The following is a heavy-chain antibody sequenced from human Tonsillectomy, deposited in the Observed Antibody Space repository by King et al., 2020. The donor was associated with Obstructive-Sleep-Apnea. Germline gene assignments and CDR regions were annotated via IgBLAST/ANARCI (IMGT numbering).Heavy chain of an antibody. Sequence: QLVQSRAEVKKPGESLKISCKGSGYSFTSYWIGWVRQMPGKGLEWIGNIYPGDSDTRYSPSFKGQVTISADKSIRTAYLQWSSLKASDTAMYYCARQYYYGSGSYYSPYWGQGTLVTVSS. D-gene: IGHD3-10*01. CDR1: GYSFTSYW. V-gene: IGHV5-51*01. J-gene: IGHJ4*02. CDR3: ARQYYYGSGSYYSPY. CDR2: IYPGDSDT.